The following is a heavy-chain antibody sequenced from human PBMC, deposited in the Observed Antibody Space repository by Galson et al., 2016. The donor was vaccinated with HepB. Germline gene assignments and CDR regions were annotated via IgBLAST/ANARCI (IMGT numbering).Heavy chain of an antibody. V-gene: IGHV1-69*13. CDR2: IIPIFGTA. CDR3: ARDSGVPGSNYYYHYGMDV. D-gene: IGHD2-2*01. Sequence: SVKVSCKASGGTFSSYAISWVRQAPGHGLEWMGGIIPIFGTANYAQNFQGRVTITADESTSTAYMALSSLRSEDTAVYYCARDSGVPGSNYYYHYGMDVWGQGTTVTVSS. CDR1: GGTFSSYA. J-gene: IGHJ6*02.